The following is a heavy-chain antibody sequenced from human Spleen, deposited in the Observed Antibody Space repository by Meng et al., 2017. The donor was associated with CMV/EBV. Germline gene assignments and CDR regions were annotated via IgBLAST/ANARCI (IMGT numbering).Heavy chain of an antibody. V-gene: IGHV1-18*01. Sequence: ASVKVSCKASGGTFSSYAISWVRQAPGQGLEWMGWISIYNGNTNCAEKFQGRVTMTTDTSTSTAYMELRRLTSHDTAMYYCSRDAFITGTTYYYGMDVWGQGTTVTVSS. CDR3: SRDAFITGTTYYYGMDV. J-gene: IGHJ6*02. D-gene: IGHD1-20*01. CDR2: ISIYNGNT. CDR1: GGTFSSYA.